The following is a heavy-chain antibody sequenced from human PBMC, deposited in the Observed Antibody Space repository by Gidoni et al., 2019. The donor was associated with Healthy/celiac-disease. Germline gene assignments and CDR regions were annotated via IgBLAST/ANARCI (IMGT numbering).Heavy chain of an antibody. CDR3: ARAYSNYDYYYYGMDV. Sequence: EVQLVESGGGLVKPGGSLRLSCAASGFTFSSYSMNWVRQAPGKGLGWVSSISSSSSYIYYADSVKGRFTISRDNAKNSLYLQMSSLRAEDTAVYYCARAYSNYDYYYYGMDVWGQGTTVTVSS. CDR2: ISSSSSYI. D-gene: IGHD4-4*01. V-gene: IGHV3-21*01. J-gene: IGHJ6*02. CDR1: GFTFSSYS.